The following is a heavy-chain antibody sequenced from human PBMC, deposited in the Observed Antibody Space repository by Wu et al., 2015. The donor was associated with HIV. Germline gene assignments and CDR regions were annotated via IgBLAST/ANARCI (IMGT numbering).Heavy chain of an antibody. Sequence: QVQLIQSGAEVKKPGASVKVSCKTSGYIFTGYYIHWVRQAPGQGLEWMGWISGNNGNIKYGQEFQVRVTMTIDTSTDTAYMELRSLRSDDTATYYCARGHYYDTSSSPLYWGQGTPVTVSS. J-gene: IGHJ4*02. CDR2: ISGNNGNI. D-gene: IGHD3-16*01. V-gene: IGHV1-2*02. CDR3: ARGHYYDTSSSPLY. CDR1: GYIFTGYY.